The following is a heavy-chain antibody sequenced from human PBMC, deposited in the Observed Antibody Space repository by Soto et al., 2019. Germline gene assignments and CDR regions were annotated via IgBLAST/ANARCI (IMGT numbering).Heavy chain of an antibody. CDR1: GFSFSSCS. J-gene: IGHJ2*01. CDR2: ISGDSNYI. CDR3: ASVPYGSGSAWYFDL. D-gene: IGHD6-19*01. Sequence: EVQLVESGGGLVKPGGSLRLSCAASGFSFSSCSMNWVRQAPGKGLEWVSSISGDSNYIYDADSVKGRFTISRDNAKNPLYLYINSLRAEDTAVYYCASVPYGSGSAWYFDLWGRGTLVTVSS. V-gene: IGHV3-21*01.